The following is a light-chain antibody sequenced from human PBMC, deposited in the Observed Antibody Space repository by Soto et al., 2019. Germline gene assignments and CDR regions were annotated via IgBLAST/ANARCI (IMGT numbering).Light chain of an antibody. V-gene: IGLV2-14*01. Sequence: QSALTQPASVSGSPGQWITISCTGTSSDVGGYNYVSWYQQHPGKAPKLMIYDVSNRPSGVSNRFSGSKSGNTASLTISGLQAEDEADYYCSSYTSSSTLGGVFGTGTKLTVL. CDR3: SSYTSSSTLGGV. CDR2: DVS. CDR1: SSDVGGYNY. J-gene: IGLJ1*01.